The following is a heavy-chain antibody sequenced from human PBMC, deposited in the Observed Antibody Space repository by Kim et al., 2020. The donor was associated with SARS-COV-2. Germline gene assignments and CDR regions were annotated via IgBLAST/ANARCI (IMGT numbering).Heavy chain of an antibody. CDR3: ARSHQGSRVGATYYYYGMDV. J-gene: IGHJ6*02. CDR2: IIPILGIA. D-gene: IGHD1-26*01. Sequence: SVKVSCKASGGTFSSYAISWVRQAPGQGLEWMGRIIPILGIANYAQKFQGRVTITADKSTSTAYMELSSLRSEDTAVYYCARSHQGSRVGATYYYYGMDVWGQGTTVTVSS. V-gene: IGHV1-69*04. CDR1: GGTFSSYA.